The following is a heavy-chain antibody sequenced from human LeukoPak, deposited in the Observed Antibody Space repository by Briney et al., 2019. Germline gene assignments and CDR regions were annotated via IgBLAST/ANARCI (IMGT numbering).Heavy chain of an antibody. CDR1: GFTFSNYW. CDR3: ARVRTVVIPHFDY. CDR2: IKQDRSEK. D-gene: IGHD4-23*01. J-gene: IGHJ4*02. Sequence: GGSLRLSCAASGFTFSNYWMSWVRQAPGKGLAWVANIKQDRSEKYYVDSVKGRFTISRDNAKNSLYLQMNSLRAEDTAVYYCARVRTVVIPHFDYWGQGTLVTVSS. V-gene: IGHV3-7*01.